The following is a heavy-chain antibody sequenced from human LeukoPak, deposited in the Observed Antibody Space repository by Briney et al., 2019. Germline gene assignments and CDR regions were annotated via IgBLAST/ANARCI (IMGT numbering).Heavy chain of an antibody. D-gene: IGHD2-15*01. Sequence: GESLKISCKTSGYRFANYWIGWVRQTPGKGLEWMGIIYPGDSDTTYSPSFQGQVTISADKSINTAYLQWSSLKASDTAMYYCARRDCSGGGCCGGYWGQGTLVTVSS. V-gene: IGHV5-51*01. CDR3: ARRDCSGGGCCGGY. CDR1: GYRFANYW. J-gene: IGHJ4*02. CDR2: IYPGDSDT.